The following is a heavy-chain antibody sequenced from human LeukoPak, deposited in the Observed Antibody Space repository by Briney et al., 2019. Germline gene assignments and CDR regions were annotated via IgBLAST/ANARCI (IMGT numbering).Heavy chain of an antibody. Sequence: GRSLRLSCAASGFTFSNYAMHWVRQAPGKGLEWVSVIWCDGSNKDYADSVKGRFTISRDNSKNTLYLQMNSLRTEDTSLYYCAKDIDRSWLLVVFASWGEGTLVTVSS. J-gene: IGHJ5*02. D-gene: IGHD2-8*02. CDR2: IWCDGSNK. CDR1: GFTFSNYA. V-gene: IGHV3-30*04. CDR3: AKDIDRSWLLVVFAS.